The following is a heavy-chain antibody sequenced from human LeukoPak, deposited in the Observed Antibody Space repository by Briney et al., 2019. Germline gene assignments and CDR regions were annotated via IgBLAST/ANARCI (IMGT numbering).Heavy chain of an antibody. CDR1: GGSFSGYY. D-gene: IGHD3-22*01. Sequence: SETLSLTCAVYGGSFSGYYWSWIRQPPGKGLEWIGEINHSGSTNYNPSLKSRVTISVDTSKNQFSLKLSSVTAADTAVYYCARAYYDRSGYHDYWGQGTLVTVSS. V-gene: IGHV4-34*01. CDR2: INHSGST. J-gene: IGHJ4*02. CDR3: ARAYYDRSGYHDY.